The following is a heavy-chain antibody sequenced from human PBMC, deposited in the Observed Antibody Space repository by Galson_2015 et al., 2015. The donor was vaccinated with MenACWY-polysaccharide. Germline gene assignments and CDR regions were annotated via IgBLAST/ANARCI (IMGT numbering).Heavy chain of an antibody. J-gene: IGHJ5*02. V-gene: IGHV3-23*01. Sequence: SLRLSCAASGFTFSTYGMSWVRQAPGKGLEWVSAITGSGGSTYYADSVKGRFTISRDNSKNTVYLQMNSLRAEDTAVYYCAKEGSCSGGSCSGCFDPWGQGTLVTVSS. D-gene: IGHD2-15*01. CDR3: AKEGSCSGGSCSGCFDP. CDR2: ITGSGGST. CDR1: GFTFSTYG.